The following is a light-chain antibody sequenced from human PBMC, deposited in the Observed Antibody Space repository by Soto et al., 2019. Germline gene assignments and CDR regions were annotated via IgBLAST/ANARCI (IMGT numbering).Light chain of an antibody. J-gene: IGKJ3*01. V-gene: IGKV3-15*01. CDR1: QSVSSN. Sequence: EIVMTQSPATLSVSPGERATLSCRASQSVSSNLAWYQQKHGQAPRLLIYGASTRATGIPGRFSGSGSGTEFTLTISSLQSEDFAVYYCQQYTNWPPITFGPGTKVDIK. CDR3: QQYTNWPPIT. CDR2: GAS.